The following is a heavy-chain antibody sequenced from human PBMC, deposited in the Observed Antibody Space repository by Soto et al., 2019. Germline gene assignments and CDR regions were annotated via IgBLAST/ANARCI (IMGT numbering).Heavy chain of an antibody. J-gene: IGHJ6*02. Sequence: QVQLVQSGAEVKKPGASVKVSCKASGGTFKSYAISWVRQAPGQGLEWLGGIMPIFGTADYAQKFQGRVTITAEESTSTADMELSSLRSEDTAFYYCANWRDTDRHVGNYYYGMDIWGQGTTVTVS. D-gene: IGHD1-1*01. V-gene: IGHV1-69*12. CDR2: IMPIFGTA. CDR1: GGTFKSYA. CDR3: ANWRDTDRHVGNYYYGMDI.